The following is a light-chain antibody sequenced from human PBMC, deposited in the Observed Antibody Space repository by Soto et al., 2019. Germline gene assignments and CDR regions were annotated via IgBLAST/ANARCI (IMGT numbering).Light chain of an antibody. J-gene: IGKJ5*01. CDR1: QIVTNRH. V-gene: IGKV3-20*01. Sequence: EIVWRHSPGTLSVSAWERSTLSSSPSQIVTNRHLAWYQQRPGLPPRLLIYGASSRATGIPDRFSGSGSGTDFTLTISRLEPEDFALYFCQQYGDSPPGTFGQGTRLEI. CDR2: GAS. CDR3: QQYGDSPPGT.